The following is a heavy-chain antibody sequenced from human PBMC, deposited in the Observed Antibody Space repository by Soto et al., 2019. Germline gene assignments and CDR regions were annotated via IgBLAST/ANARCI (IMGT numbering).Heavy chain of an antibody. Sequence: PSETLSLTCAVYGGSFSGYYWSWIRQPPGKGLEWIGEINHSGGTNYNPSLKSRVTISVDTSKNQFSLKLSSVTAADTAVYYCARGGVRYRSSIADYWGQGTLVTVSS. V-gene: IGHV4-34*01. D-gene: IGHD6-13*01. CDR3: ARGGVRYRSSIADY. CDR2: INHSGGT. CDR1: GGSFSGYY. J-gene: IGHJ4*02.